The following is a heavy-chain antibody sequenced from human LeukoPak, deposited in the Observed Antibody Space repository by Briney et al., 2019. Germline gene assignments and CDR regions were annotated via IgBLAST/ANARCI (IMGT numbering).Heavy chain of an antibody. CDR2: INPNSGGT. Sequence: RASVKVSCKASGYTFTGYYMHWVRQAPGQGLEWMGWINPNSGGTNYAQKFQGRVTMTRDTSISTAYMELRSLRSDDTAVYYCARERWGSLPTYDYWGQGTLVTVSS. D-gene: IGHD1-26*01. V-gene: IGHV1-2*02. CDR1: GYTFTGYY. CDR3: ARERWGSLPTYDY. J-gene: IGHJ4*02.